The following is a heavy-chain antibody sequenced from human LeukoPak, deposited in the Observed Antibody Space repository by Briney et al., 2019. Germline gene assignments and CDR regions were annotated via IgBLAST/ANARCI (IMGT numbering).Heavy chain of an antibody. V-gene: IGHV3-30*18. CDR3: AKDPLKASYYDFWSGYYTGFDY. CDR1: GFTFSSYG. D-gene: IGHD3-3*01. CDR2: ISYDGSNK. Sequence: PGRSLRLSCAASGFTFSSYGMHWVRQAPGKGLEWVAVISYDGSNKYYADSVKGRFTISRDNSKNTLYLQMNSLRAEDTAVYYCAKDPLKASYYDFWSGYYTGFDYWGQGTLVTVSS. J-gene: IGHJ4*02.